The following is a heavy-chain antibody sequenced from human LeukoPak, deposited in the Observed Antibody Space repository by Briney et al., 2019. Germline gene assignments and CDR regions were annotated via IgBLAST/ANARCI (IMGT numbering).Heavy chain of an antibody. J-gene: IGHJ5*02. Sequence: GGSLRLSCAASGFTFSDYYMSWIRQAPGKGLEWVSVISNSDGSTYYADSVKGRFTISRDNSKNTLYLQMNSLRAEDTAVYYCAGESPITMKVVVITGWFDPWGQGTLVTVSS. CDR3: AGESPITMKVVVITGWFDP. CDR1: GFTFSDYY. CDR2: ISNSDGST. D-gene: IGHD3-22*01. V-gene: IGHV3-23*01.